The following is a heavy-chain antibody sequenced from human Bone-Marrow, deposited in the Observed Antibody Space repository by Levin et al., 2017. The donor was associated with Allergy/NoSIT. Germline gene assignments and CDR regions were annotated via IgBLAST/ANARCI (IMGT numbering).Heavy chain of an antibody. J-gene: IGHJ6*03. D-gene: IGHD2-2*01. CDR3: ARDGEDIVVVPAAEKSFYYYSYMDV. CDR2: IIPMFAAT. Sequence: SVKVSCKSSGGIFSSFAFSWVRQAPGQGPEWLGGIIPMFAATNYAQKFQGRITISADKSTSTASMELSSLTSEDPAVYYCARDGEDIVVVPAAEKSFYYYSYMDVWDKGTTVIVSS. V-gene: IGHV1-69*06. CDR1: GGIFSSFA.